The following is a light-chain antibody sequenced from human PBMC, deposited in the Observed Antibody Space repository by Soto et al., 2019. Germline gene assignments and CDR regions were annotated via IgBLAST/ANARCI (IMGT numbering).Light chain of an antibody. CDR3: SSYTSSSSRV. J-gene: IGLJ3*02. CDR2: EVS. V-gene: IGLV2-14*01. Sequence: QSPLTQPASVSGSPGQSITISCTGTSSDVGGYNFVSWYQQHPGKAPKLLIYEVSYRPSGVSNRFSGSKSGNTASLTTFGLQAEDEGDYYCSSYTSSSSRVFGGGTKLTVL. CDR1: SSDVGGYNF.